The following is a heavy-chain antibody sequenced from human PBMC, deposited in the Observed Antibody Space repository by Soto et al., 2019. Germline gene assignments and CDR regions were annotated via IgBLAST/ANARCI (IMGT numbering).Heavy chain of an antibody. Sequence: EVQLVASGGDLVKPGGSLRLSCAASGFTFSTYSMNWVRQAPGGGLEWVSSISSSNSHTYYTDSVKGRFTISRDNAKNSLYLQLNRLTAEDTAVYYCANDRSGSYPPGDGMDVWGQGTTFTVS. D-gene: IGHD3-10*01. V-gene: IGHV3-21*01. J-gene: IGHJ6*02. CDR2: ISSSNSHT. CDR1: GFTFSTYS. CDR3: ANDRSGSYPPGDGMDV.